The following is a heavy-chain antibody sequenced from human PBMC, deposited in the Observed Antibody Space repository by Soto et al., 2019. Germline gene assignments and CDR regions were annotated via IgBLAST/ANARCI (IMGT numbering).Heavy chain of an antibody. CDR2: IKSKTDGETT. D-gene: IGHD2-15*01. J-gene: IGHJ2*01. Sequence: EVQLVESGGGLVKPGGSLRLSCAASGFTFSNAWMNWVRQAPGKGLEWVGGIKSKTDGETTDYAAPVKGRFTNSRDDLKNTLYLQMNSLKTEDTAVYYCTTEVEDWYFDLWGRGTLVTVSS. CDR3: TTEVEDWYFDL. CDR1: GFTFSNAW. V-gene: IGHV3-15*07.